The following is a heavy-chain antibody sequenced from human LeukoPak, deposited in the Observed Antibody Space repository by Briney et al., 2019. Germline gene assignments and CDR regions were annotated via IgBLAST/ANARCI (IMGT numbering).Heavy chain of an antibody. CDR1: GGTFSSYA. Sequence: SVKVSCKASGGTFSSYAISWVRQAPGQGLEWMGGIIPIFGTANYAQKFQGRVTITADESTSTAYMELSSLRSEDTAVYYCARVPNWGLDAFDIWGQGTMVTVSS. CDR3: ARVPNWGLDAFDI. J-gene: IGHJ3*02. D-gene: IGHD7-27*01. V-gene: IGHV1-69*13. CDR2: IIPIFGTA.